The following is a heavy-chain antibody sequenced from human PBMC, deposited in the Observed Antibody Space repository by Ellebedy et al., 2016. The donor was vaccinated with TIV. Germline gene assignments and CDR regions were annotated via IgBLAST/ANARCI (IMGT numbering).Heavy chain of an antibody. V-gene: IGHV1-18*01. CDR3: ARDMVQGMVARYVWFDY. CDR2: ISIYTGDT. D-gene: IGHD3-10*01. CDR1: GYTFRNYG. J-gene: IGHJ4*02. Sequence: ASVKVSCKASGYTFRNYGISWVRQAPGQGLEWMGWISIYTGDTDYAQKFQGRVTITADTSTSTAYMEMSSLRSDDTAVYYCARDMVQGMVARYVWFDYWGQGAQVTVSS.